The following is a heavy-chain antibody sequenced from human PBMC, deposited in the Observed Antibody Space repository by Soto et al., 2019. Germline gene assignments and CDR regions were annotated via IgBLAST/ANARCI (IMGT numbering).Heavy chain of an antibody. CDR1: GFTFSSYA. J-gene: IGHJ4*02. CDR3: ASSRDYGDYGSPLFDY. V-gene: IGHV3-64*01. D-gene: IGHD4-17*01. Sequence: EVQLVESGGGLVQPGGSLRLSCAASGFTFSSYAMHWVRQAPGKGLEYVSAISSNGGSTYYANSVKGRFTISRDNSKNTLYRQMGSLRAEDMAVYYCASSRDYGDYGSPLFDYWGQGTLVTVSS. CDR2: ISSNGGST.